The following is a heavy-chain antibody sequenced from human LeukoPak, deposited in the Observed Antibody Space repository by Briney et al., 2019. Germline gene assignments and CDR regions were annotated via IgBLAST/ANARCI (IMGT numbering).Heavy chain of an antibody. D-gene: IGHD1-26*01. Sequence: PSETLSLTCTVSGYSISSGYYWGWIRQPPGKGLEWIGSIYHSGSTYYNPSLKSRVTISVDTSKNQFSLKLSSVTAADTAVYYCAREDPSGSYLYWGQGTLVTVSS. CDR2: IYHSGST. CDR3: AREDPSGSYLY. J-gene: IGHJ4*02. V-gene: IGHV4-38-2*02. CDR1: GYSISSGYY.